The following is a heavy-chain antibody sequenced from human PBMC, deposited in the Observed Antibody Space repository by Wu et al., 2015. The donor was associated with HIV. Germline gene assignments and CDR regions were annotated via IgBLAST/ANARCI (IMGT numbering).Heavy chain of an antibody. CDR2: ISAYNGNT. CDR1: GGTFSSYA. Sequence: QVQLVQSGAEVKKPGSSVKVSCKASGGTFSSYAISWVRQAPGQGLEWMGWISAYNGNTNYAQKLQGRVTMTTDTSTSTAYMELRSLRSDDTAVYYCARDSSLVGATEWAIWGQGTMVTVSS. V-gene: IGHV1-18*01. D-gene: IGHD1-26*01. J-gene: IGHJ3*02. CDR3: ARDSSLVGATEWAI.